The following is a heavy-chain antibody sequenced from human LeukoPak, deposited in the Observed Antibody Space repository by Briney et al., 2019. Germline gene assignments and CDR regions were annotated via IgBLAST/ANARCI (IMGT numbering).Heavy chain of an antibody. V-gene: IGHV5-51*01. CDR3: ARHGPKNGNWFDP. CDR1: GYSFTSYW. J-gene: IGHJ5*02. Sequence: GESLKISXKGSGYSFTSYWIGWVLQRPGKGLEGMGITYPGDSDTRYSPSFQGRVTISADKSISTAYLQWSSLKASDTAMYYCARHGPKNGNWFDPWGQGTLVTVSS. D-gene: IGHD1-1*01. CDR2: TYPGDSDT.